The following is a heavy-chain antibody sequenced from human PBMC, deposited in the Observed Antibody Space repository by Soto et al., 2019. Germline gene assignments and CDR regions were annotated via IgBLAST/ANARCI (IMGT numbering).Heavy chain of an antibody. CDR3: ARGRTLLWFGESSHYNMDV. D-gene: IGHD3-10*01. CDR1: GYTFTGYY. J-gene: IGHJ6*02. V-gene: IGHV1-2*04. CDR2: INPYTGDT. Sequence: ASVKVSCKTSGYTFTGYYLHWVRQAPGQGFEWLGWINPYTGDTNYAQNFQGWVTMTRDMSIRTAYMELSRLRSDDTAVYYCARGRTLLWFGESSHYNMDVWGQGTTVTVS.